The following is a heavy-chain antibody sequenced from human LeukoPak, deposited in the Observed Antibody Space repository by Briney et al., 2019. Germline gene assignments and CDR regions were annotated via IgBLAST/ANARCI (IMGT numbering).Heavy chain of an antibody. D-gene: IGHD2-2*01. CDR1: GFTFSSYW. Sequence: PGGSLRLSCATSGFTFSSYWMHWVRQAPGKGLVWVSRINTDGSTTSYADSVKGRFTISRDNSKNTLYLQMNSLRAEDTAVYYCAKDRVEYQLLYYYYYMDVWGKGTTVTVSS. CDR3: AKDRVEYQLLYYYYYMDV. J-gene: IGHJ6*03. V-gene: IGHV3-74*01. CDR2: INTDGSTT.